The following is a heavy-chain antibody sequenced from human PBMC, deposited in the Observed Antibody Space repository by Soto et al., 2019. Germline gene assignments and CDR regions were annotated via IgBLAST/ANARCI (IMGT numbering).Heavy chain of an antibody. Sequence: QVQLQESGPGLVKPSETLSLTCTVSGGSISPYYWTWIRQPPGKGLEWIGYIYYTGSTNYNPSLKSRITIYVDTSNNQFSRKLRSVTAADTAVYYCARVGYMYCHVNWYFDLWGRGTLVTVSS. CDR1: GGSISPYY. J-gene: IGHJ2*01. CDR3: ARVGYMYCHVNWYFDL. CDR2: IYYTGST. V-gene: IGHV4-59*01. D-gene: IGHD5-18*01.